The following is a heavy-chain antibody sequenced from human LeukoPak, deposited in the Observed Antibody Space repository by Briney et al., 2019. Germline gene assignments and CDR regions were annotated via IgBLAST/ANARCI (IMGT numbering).Heavy chain of an antibody. V-gene: IGHV3-74*01. CDR1: GFTFSSYW. CDR2: INEDGSTT. D-gene: IGHD6-6*01. J-gene: IGHJ4*02. CDR3: ARGLGSSSAGTTY. Sequence: QPGGSLRLSCAASGFTFSSYWMYWVRQAQGKGLVWVSRINEDGSTTSYADSVKGRFTISRDNTKNTVYLQMNSLRGEDTALYYCARGLGSSSAGTTYWGQGTVVTVSS.